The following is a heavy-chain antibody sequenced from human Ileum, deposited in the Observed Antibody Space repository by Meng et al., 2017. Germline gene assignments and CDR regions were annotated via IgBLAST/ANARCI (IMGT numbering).Heavy chain of an antibody. CDR1: GFPFSDFW. D-gene: IGHD6-13*01. V-gene: IGHV3-74*01. Sequence: EVVLVGAGGGLGQRGGFLRLSCEASGFPFSDFWMHWVRQAPGKGLEWVSRIIGDGSARDYADSVKGRFIISRDNAKTTVYLEMNNLRAEDTAIYYCARDLHIAAANYWGQGTLVTVSS. CDR2: IIGDGSAR. J-gene: IGHJ4*02. CDR3: ARDLHIAAANY.